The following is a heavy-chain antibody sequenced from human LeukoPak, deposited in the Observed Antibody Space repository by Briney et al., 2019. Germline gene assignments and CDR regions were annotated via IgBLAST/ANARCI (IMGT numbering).Heavy chain of an antibody. CDR2: ISSSSTI. CDR3: ARDSAPGIAAAGTRTRYYYYYMDV. D-gene: IGHD6-13*01. J-gene: IGHJ6*03. V-gene: IGHV3-48*01. CDR1: GFTFSSYS. Sequence: QPGGSLRLSCAASGFTFSSYSMNWVRQAPGKGLEWVSYISSSSTIYYADSVKGRFTISRDNSKNTLYLQMNSLRAEDTAVYYCARDSAPGIAAAGTRTRYYYYYMDVWGKGTTVTVSS.